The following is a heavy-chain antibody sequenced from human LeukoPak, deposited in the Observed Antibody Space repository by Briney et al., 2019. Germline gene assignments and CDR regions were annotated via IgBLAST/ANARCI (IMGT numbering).Heavy chain of an antibody. CDR2: TYDSGSS. CDR1: GGSMRNYY. Sequence: SETLSLTCAVSGGSMRNYYWSWIRQPPGKGLEWIGYTYDSGSSSYNPSLRSRVSISIDTSKNQFSLNLSSVTAADTAVYYCARGWASSWYYFDFWGQGTLVTVSS. J-gene: IGHJ4*02. CDR3: ARGWASSWYYFDF. D-gene: IGHD2-2*01. V-gene: IGHV4-59*01.